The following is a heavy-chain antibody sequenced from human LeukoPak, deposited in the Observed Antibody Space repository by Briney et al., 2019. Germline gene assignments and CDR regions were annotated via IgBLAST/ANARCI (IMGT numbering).Heavy chain of an antibody. V-gene: IGHV1-46*02. CDR1: GYTFNSYY. CDR3: ARGYTYGDY. CDR2: INPSSGST. Sequence: ASVKVSCKASGYTFNSYYMHWVRQAPEQGLEWMGIINPSSGSTSYAQNFQGRVTMTRDTSSSTVYMELSSLRSEDTAVYYCARGYTYGDYWGQGTLVTVSS. D-gene: IGHD5-18*01. J-gene: IGHJ4*02.